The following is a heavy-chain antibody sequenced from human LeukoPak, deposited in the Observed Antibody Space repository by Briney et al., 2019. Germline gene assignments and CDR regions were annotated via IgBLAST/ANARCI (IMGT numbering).Heavy chain of an antibody. CDR1: GFTFDDYG. D-gene: IGHD3-3*01. CDR2: INWNGGST. J-gene: IGHJ6*03. CDR3: ARVGDLEWLSTYYYCYYMDV. Sequence: GGSLRLSCAASGFTFDDYGMSWVRQAPGKGLEWVSGINWNGGSTGYADSVKGRFTISRDNAKNSLYLQMNSLRAEDTALYYCARVGDLEWLSTYYYCYYMDVWGKGTTVTVSS. V-gene: IGHV3-20*04.